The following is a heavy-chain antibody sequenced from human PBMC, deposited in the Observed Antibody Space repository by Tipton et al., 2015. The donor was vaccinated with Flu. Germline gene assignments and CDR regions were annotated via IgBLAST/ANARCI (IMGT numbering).Heavy chain of an antibody. D-gene: IGHD6-19*01. CDR1: GLTFSDYW. J-gene: IGHJ4*02. CDR3: AVGGWLGY. V-gene: IGHV3-7*03. CDR2: IRQDGSEK. Sequence: SLRLSCAASGLTFSDYWMTWVRQAPGKGLEWVAYIRQDGSEKYYVDSVKGRFTISRDNAENSLFLQMNSLRAEDTALYYCAVGGWLGYWGQGTLVTVSS.